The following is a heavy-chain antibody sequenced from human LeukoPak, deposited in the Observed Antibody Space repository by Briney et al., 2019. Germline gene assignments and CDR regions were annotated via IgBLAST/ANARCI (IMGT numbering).Heavy chain of an antibody. CDR2: IYYSGST. J-gene: IGHJ4*02. D-gene: IGHD5-18*01. CDR1: GGSISSSGYY. CDR3: ARARTVDTAMVHSLDY. Sequence: SETLSLTCTVSGGSISSSGYYWSWIRQHPGKGLEWIGYIYYSGSTYYNPSLKSRVTISVDTSKNQFSLKLSSVTAADTAVYYCARARTVDTAMVHSLDYWGQGTLVTVSS. V-gene: IGHV4-31*03.